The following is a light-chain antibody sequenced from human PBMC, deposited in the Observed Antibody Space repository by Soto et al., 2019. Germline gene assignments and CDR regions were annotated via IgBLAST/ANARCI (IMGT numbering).Light chain of an antibody. J-gene: IGKJ5*01. CDR1: QGIRNL. CDR3: QQYDSYPIT. Sequence: DIQMTQSPSSLSASVGDIVTITCRASQGIRNLLVWYQQKPEKAPKSLIYGTSNLESGVPSRFSGSGSGTDYTLTISSLQPEDVATYYCQQYDSYPITLGQGTRLEIK. V-gene: IGKV1D-16*01. CDR2: GTS.